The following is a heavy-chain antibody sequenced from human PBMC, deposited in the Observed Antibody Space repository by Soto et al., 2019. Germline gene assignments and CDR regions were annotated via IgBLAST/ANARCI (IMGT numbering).Heavy chain of an antibody. Sequence: QVQLVQSGAEVKKPGSSVKVSCKASGGTFSSYTISWVRQAXGQGLEWMGRIIPILGIANYAQKFQGRVTITXXXXXXXXXXXXXXXXXXXXXXXXCARSDFWSGYTTYYYYYYYMDVWGKGTTVTVSS. V-gene: IGHV1-69*02. CDR1: GGTFSSYT. CDR2: IIPILGIA. CDR3: ARSDFWSGYTTYYYYYYYMDV. J-gene: IGHJ6*03. D-gene: IGHD3-3*01.